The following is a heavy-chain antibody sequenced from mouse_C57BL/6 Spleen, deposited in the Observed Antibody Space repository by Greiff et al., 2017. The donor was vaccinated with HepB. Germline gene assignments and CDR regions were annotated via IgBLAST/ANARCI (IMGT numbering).Heavy chain of an antibody. V-gene: IGHV1-4*01. J-gene: IGHJ4*01. CDR2: INPSSGYT. D-gene: IGHD2-4*01. CDR1: GYTFTSYT. Sequence: VQLQQSGAELARPGASVKMSCKASGYTFTSYTMHWVKQRPGQGLEWIGYINPSSGYTKYNQKFKDKATLTADKSSSTAYMQLSSLTSEDSAVYYCARSTMITTATSYYAMDYWGQGTSVTVSS. CDR3: ARSTMITTATSYYAMDY.